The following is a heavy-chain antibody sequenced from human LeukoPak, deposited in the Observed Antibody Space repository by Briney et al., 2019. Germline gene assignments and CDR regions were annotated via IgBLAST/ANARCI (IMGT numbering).Heavy chain of an antibody. CDR3: ARAVGSSGWYVWFDP. V-gene: IGHV4-34*01. Sequence: SETLSLTCAVYGGSFSGYYWSWIRQPPGKGLEWIGEINHSGSTNYNPSLKSRVTISVDTSKNQFSLKLSSVTAADTAVYYCARAVGSSGWYVWFDPWGQGTLVTVSS. J-gene: IGHJ5*02. CDR1: GGSFSGYY. CDR2: INHSGST. D-gene: IGHD6-19*01.